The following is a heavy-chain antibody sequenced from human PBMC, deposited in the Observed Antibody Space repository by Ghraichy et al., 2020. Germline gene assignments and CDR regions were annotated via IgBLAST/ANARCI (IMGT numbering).Heavy chain of an antibody. J-gene: IGHJ6*02. D-gene: IGHD2-21*02. V-gene: IGHV1-18*01. Sequence: ASVKVSCKASGYTFTTYGISWIRQAPGQGLEWMGWISTYNVNTKYAQRFQGRVTMTTDTSTSTAYMEMRSLRSDDTAVYFCARDRVAYCGGDCNSSMDVWGQGTTVTVSS. CDR1: GYTFTTYG. CDR3: ARDRVAYCGGDCNSSMDV. CDR2: ISTYNVNT.